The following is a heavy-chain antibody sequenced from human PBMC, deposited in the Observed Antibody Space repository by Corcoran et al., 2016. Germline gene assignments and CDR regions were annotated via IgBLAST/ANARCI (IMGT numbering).Heavy chain of an antibody. CDR1: GFTFCNAW. Sequence: EVQLVESGGGLVKPGGSLRLSCAASGFTFCNAWMSWVRQAPGKGLEWVGRIKSKTDGGTTDYAAPVKGRFTISRDDSKNTLYLQMNSLKTEDTAVYYCATVGYSSGWYDYWGQGTLVTVSS. CDR3: ATVGYSSGWYDY. V-gene: IGHV3-15*01. D-gene: IGHD6-19*01. J-gene: IGHJ4*02. CDR2: IKSKTDGGTT.